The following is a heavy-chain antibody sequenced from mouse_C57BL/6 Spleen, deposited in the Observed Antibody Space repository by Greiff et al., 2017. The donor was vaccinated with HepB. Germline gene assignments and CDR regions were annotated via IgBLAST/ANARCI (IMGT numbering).Heavy chain of an antibody. Sequence: QVQLQQSGAELVRPGSSVKLSCKASGYTFTSYWMDWVKQRPGQGLEWIGNIYPSDSETHYNQKFKDKATLTVDKSSSTAYMQLSSLTSEDSAVYYCARYGSGYDAMDYWGQGTSVTVSS. V-gene: IGHV1-61*01. CDR2: IYPSDSET. CDR3: ARYGSGYDAMDY. D-gene: IGHD3-2*02. CDR1: GYTFTSYW. J-gene: IGHJ4*01.